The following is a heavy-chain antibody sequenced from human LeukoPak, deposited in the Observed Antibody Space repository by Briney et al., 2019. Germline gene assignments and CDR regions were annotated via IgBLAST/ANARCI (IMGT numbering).Heavy chain of an antibody. D-gene: IGHD3-10*01. CDR3: ARDNYGTYDY. CDR2: ISDNGGGT. V-gene: IGHV3-64*01. CDR1: GFTFRNYA. Sequence: PGGCLRLSCAASGFTFRNYAMHWVRQAPGKGLEYVSPISDNGGGTYYANSVKGRFTISRDNSKNTLFLQMGSLGPEDMAVYYCARDNYGTYDYWGQGTLVTVSS. J-gene: IGHJ4*02.